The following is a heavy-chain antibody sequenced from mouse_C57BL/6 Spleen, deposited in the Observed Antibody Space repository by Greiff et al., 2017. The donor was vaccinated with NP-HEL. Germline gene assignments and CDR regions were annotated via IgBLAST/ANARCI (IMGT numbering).Heavy chain of an antibody. CDR3: AIYESFFAY. Sequence: VQLQQPGAELVMPGASVKLSCKASGYTFTSYWMHWVKQRPGQGLEWIGEIDPSDSYTNYNQQFKGKSTLPVDKSSSPASMQLSSLTSEGSAVYYCAIYESFFAYWGQGTLVTVSA. D-gene: IGHD1-3*01. J-gene: IGHJ3*01. CDR1: GYTFTSYW. CDR2: IDPSDSYT. V-gene: IGHV1-69*01.